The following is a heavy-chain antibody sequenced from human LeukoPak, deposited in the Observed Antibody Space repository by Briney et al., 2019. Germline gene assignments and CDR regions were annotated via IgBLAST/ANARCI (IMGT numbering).Heavy chain of an antibody. J-gene: IGHJ5*02. Sequence: SETLSLTCAVYGGSFSGYYWSWIRQPPGKGLEWIGEINHSGSTNYNPSLKSRVTISVDTSKNQFSLKLSSVTAADTAVYYCAREVDTRAEVWFDPWGQGTLVTVSS. CDR3: AREVDTRAEVWFDP. CDR2: INHSGST. V-gene: IGHV4-34*01. CDR1: GGSFSGYY. D-gene: IGHD5-18*01.